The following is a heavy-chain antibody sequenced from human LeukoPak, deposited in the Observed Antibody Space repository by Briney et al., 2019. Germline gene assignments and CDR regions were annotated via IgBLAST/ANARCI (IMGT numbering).Heavy chain of an antibody. Sequence: PGGSLRLSCAASGFTFSSYSMNWVRQAPGKGLEWVSYISSSSSTIYYADSVKGRFTISRDNAKNSLYLQMNSLRDEDTAVYYCARDYRVGSSGWYDQTGDPFDYWGQGTLVTVSS. CDR2: ISSSSSTI. D-gene: IGHD6-19*01. V-gene: IGHV3-48*02. CDR1: GFTFSSYS. CDR3: ARDYRVGSSGWYDQTGDPFDY. J-gene: IGHJ4*02.